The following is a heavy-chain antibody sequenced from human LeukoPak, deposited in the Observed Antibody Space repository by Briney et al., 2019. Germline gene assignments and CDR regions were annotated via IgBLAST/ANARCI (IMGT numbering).Heavy chain of an antibody. CDR3: AGIRDGYTYSKDAFDI. D-gene: IGHD5-24*01. V-gene: IGHV4-61*08. Sequence: SETLSLTCTVSGGSISSGDYYWSWIRQPPGKGLEWIGYIYYSGSTNYNPSLKSRVTISVDTSKNQFSLKLSSVTAADTAVYYCAGIRDGYTYSKDAFDIWGQGTMVTVSS. J-gene: IGHJ3*02. CDR2: IYYSGST. CDR1: GGSISSGDYY.